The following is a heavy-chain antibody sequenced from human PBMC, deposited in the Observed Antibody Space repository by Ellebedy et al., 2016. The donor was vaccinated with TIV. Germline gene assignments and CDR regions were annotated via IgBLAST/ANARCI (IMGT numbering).Heavy chain of an antibody. Sequence: GESLKISCAASGFSLNINYMSWVCQAQGKGLVGVAIIYSGVRGGSTYYADSVKGRFTISRDNSKNTLYLQMNSLRAEDTAVKFLTRGKARTGYQYGMDLWGQGTTGTVSS. J-gene: IGHJ6*02. D-gene: IGHD2-2*01. CDR3: TRGKARTGYQYGMDL. V-gene: IGHV3-53*01. CDR2: IYSGVRGGST. CDR1: GFSLNINY.